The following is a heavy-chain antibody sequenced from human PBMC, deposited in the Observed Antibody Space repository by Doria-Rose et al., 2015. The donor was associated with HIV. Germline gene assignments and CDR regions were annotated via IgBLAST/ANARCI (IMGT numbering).Heavy chain of an antibody. CDR2: ISSTSAYI. V-gene: IGHV3-21*01. D-gene: IGHD3-10*01. CDR3: ATGVTLDY. J-gene: IGHJ4*02. CDR1: GFTFSSHR. Sequence: VQLVESGGGLVRPGGSLRLSCATSGFTFSSHRINWVRQAPGKGLEWVSSISSTSAYINYADSVRGRFTISRDNAWNSLYLQMDSLRAEDTAIYYCATGVTLDYWGQGTLVTVSS.